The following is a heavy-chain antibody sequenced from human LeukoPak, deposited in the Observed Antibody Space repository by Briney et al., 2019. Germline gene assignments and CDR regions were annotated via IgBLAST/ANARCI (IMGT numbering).Heavy chain of an antibody. V-gene: IGHV3-48*01. CDR2: ISSSSSTI. D-gene: IGHD6-19*01. CDR3: AKEHQYGSGWVPLDY. J-gene: IGHJ4*02. CDR1: GFTFSSYS. Sequence: PGGSLRLSCAASGFTFSSYSMNWVRQAPGKGLEWVSYISSSSSTIYYADSVKGRFTISRDNSKNTLYLQMNSLRAEDTAVYYCAKEHQYGSGWVPLDYWGQGTLVTVSS.